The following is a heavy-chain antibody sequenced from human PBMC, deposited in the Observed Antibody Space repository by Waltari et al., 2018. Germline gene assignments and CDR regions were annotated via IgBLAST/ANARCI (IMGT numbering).Heavy chain of an antibody. CDR3: AREGGNYGY. J-gene: IGHJ4*02. CDR2: IKHDGSEE. Sequence: EVQLVESGGGLVQPGGSLRLYCAASGFTFSSYWMTWVRQAPGKGMEGVANIKHDGSEEDYVDSVKGRFTISRDNAKNSLFLQMNSLRAEDTAVYYCAREGGNYGYWGQGTLVTVSS. CDR1: GFTFSSYW. D-gene: IGHD1-26*01. V-gene: IGHV3-7*04.